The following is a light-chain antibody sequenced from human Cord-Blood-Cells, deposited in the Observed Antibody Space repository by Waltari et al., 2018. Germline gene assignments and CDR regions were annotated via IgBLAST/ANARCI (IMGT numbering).Light chain of an antibody. CDR3: CSYAGSYTFV. J-gene: IGLJ2*01. V-gene: IGLV2-11*01. CDR2: EVS. Sequence: QSALTQPRSESGSPGQSVTISCTGTSSDVGGYNYIYWYQQHPGKAPKLMFYEVSKRPSGVPDRFSGSKSGNTASLTISGLQAEDEADYSSCSYAGSYTFVFGGGTKLTVL. CDR1: SSDVGGYNY.